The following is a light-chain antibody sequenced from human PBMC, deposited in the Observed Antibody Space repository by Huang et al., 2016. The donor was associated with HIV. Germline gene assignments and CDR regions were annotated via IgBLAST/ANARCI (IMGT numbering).Light chain of an antibody. CDR1: QSVSSY. V-gene: IGKV3-11*01. CDR2: DAS. CDR3: QQRSNWPGIT. Sequence: EIVLTQSPATLSLSPGERATLSCRASQSVSSYLAWFKQKPGQAPRLLIDDASNRATVIPARFSGSGSGTDFTLTISSLEPEDFAVYYCQQRSNWPGITFGPGTKVDIK. J-gene: IGKJ3*01.